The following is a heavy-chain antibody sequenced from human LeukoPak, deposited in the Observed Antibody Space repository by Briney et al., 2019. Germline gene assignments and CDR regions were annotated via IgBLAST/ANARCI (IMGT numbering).Heavy chain of an antibody. Sequence: ASVKVSCKASGYTFTGYYMHWVRQAPGQGLEWMGWINPNSGGTNYAQKSQGRVTMTRDTSISTAYMELSRLRSDDTAVYYCARGPGIAVAGLDYWGQGTLVTVSS. CDR3: ARGPGIAVAGLDY. CDR2: INPNSGGT. J-gene: IGHJ4*02. CDR1: GYTFTGYY. V-gene: IGHV1-2*02. D-gene: IGHD6-19*01.